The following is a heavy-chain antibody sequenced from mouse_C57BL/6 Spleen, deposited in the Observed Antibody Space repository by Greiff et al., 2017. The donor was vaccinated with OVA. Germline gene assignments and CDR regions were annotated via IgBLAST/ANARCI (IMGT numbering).Heavy chain of an antibody. CDR1: GYTFTDYY. D-gene: IGHD2-13*01. CDR2: IYPGSGNT. Sequence: VQLQQPGAELVRPGASVKLSCKASGYTFTDYYINWVKQRPGQGLEWIARIYPGSGNTYYNEKFKGKATLTAETSSSTAYVQLSSRTSEDSAVYFCARGGEYEGWFAYWGQGTLVTVSA. CDR3: ARGGEYEGWFAY. V-gene: IGHV1-76*01. J-gene: IGHJ3*01.